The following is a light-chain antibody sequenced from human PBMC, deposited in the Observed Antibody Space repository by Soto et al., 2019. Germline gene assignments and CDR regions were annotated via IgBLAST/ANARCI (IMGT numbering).Light chain of an antibody. J-gene: IGLJ1*01. V-gene: IGLV2-14*01. Sequence: QSVLTQPASVSGSPGQSITISCTGTSSDVGAYNYDSWYQQYPGEAPKVIIYDVSHRPAGVSNRFSGSKSGKTASLTISGLQTQDEADYYCSSYTSSTPYVFGTGNKLTVL. CDR3: SSYTSSTPYV. CDR2: DVS. CDR1: SSDVGAYNY.